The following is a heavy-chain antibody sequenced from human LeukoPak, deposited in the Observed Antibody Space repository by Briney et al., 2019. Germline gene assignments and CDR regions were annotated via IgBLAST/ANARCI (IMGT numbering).Heavy chain of an antibody. CDR1: GFTFSSYA. CDR3: AKGVLRLWFSDAFDI. D-gene: IGHD3-10*01. V-gene: IGHV3-23*01. J-gene: IGHJ3*02. CDR2: ISGSGGST. Sequence: PGGPLRLSCAASGFTFSSYAMSWVRQAPGKGLEWVSAISGSGGSTYYADSVKGRFTISRDNSKNTLYLQMNSLRAEDTAVYYCAKGVLRLWFSDAFDIWGQGTMVTVSS.